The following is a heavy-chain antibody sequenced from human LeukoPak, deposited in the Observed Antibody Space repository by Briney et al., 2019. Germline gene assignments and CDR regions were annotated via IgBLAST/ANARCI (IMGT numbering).Heavy chain of an antibody. D-gene: IGHD6-19*01. V-gene: IGHV4-30-2*01. CDR1: GGSISSGGYY. CDR2: IYHSGST. CDR3: IGAVAGRGLDY. Sequence: PSETLSLTCTVSGGSISSGGYYWSWIRQPPGKGLEWIGYIYHSGSTYYNPSLKSRVTISVDRSKNQFSLKLSSVTAADTAVYYAIGAVAGRGLDYWGQGTLVTVSS. J-gene: IGHJ4*02.